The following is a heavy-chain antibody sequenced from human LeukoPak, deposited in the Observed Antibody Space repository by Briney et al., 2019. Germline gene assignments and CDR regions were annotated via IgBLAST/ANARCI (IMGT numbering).Heavy chain of an antibody. Sequence: SVKVSCKASGGTFSSYAISWVRQAPGQGLEWMGGIIPIFGTANYAQKFQGRVTITADKSTSTAYMELSSLRSEDTAVYYCARGRKDERPYYDVWGKGTTVTISS. J-gene: IGHJ6*04. CDR2: IIPIFGTA. CDR1: GGTFSSYA. V-gene: IGHV1-69*06. CDR3: ARGRKDERPYYDV. D-gene: IGHD1-14*01.